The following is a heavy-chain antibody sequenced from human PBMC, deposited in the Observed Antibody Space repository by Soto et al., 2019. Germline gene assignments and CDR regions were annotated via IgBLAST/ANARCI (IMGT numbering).Heavy chain of an antibody. Sequence: SVKVSCTASGGTFSSYAISWVRHAPGQGREWMGGIIPIFGTANYAQKFQGRVTITADESTSTAYMELSSLRSEDTAVYYCARGLLPLYYYGMDVWGQGTTVTVSS. V-gene: IGHV1-69*13. CDR1: GGTFSSYA. D-gene: IGHD2-21*01. J-gene: IGHJ6*02. CDR2: IIPIFGTA. CDR3: ARGLLPLYYYGMDV.